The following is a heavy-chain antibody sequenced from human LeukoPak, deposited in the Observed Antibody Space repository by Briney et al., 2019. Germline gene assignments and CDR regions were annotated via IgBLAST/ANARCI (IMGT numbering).Heavy chain of an antibody. CDR1: GGTFSRYA. V-gene: IGHV1-69*13. CDR3: ARGTPSPRLSLNQYYFDY. D-gene: IGHD2-21*02. J-gene: IGHJ4*02. Sequence: GASVKVSCKASGGTFSRYAISWVRQAPGQGLEWMGGIIPIFGTANYAQKFQGRVTNTADESTSTAYMELSSVRSEDTAVYYCARGTPSPRLSLNQYYFDYWGQGTLVTVSS. CDR2: IIPIFGTA.